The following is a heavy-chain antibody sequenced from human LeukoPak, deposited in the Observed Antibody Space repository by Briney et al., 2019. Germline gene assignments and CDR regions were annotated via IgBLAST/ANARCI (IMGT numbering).Heavy chain of an antibody. V-gene: IGHV3-23*01. CDR1: GFTFSSYA. D-gene: IGHD2/OR15-2a*01. CDR2: TSGPGGSR. Sequence: GGSLRLSCAASGFTFSSYAMSWVRRAPGKGLEWVSATSGPGGSRDYADSVKGRFTISRDNSKNTLYLQMNSLRAEDTAIYYCAKKVGLLSAPLYYFDLWGQGTLVTVSS. CDR3: AKKVGLLSAPLYYFDL. J-gene: IGHJ4*02.